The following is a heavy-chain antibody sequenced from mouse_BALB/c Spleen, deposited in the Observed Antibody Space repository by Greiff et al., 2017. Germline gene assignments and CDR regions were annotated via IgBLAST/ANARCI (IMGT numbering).Heavy chain of an antibody. J-gene: IGHJ3*01. V-gene: IGHV2-9*02. Sequence: QVQLQQSGPGLVAPSQSLSITCTVSGFSLTSYGVHWVRQPPGKGLEWLGVIWAGGSTNYNSALMSRLSISKDNSKSQVFLKMNSLQTDDTAMYYCARESYYGSSPWFAYWGQGTLVTVSA. CDR2: IWAGGST. CDR1: GFSLTSYG. CDR3: ARESYYGSSPWFAY. D-gene: IGHD1-1*01.